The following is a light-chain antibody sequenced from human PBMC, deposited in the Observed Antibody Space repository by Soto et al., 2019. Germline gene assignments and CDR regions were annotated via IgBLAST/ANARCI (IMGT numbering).Light chain of an antibody. Sequence: QSPSSLAAYVDDRVTITCRVSPGISSSLGWYKQKPAKAPHPLIYDASTLHSGVPSRFSGGGSGTDFTLTISSFQAEDFVPYCCQELNICLFT. CDR2: DAS. J-gene: IGKJ3*01. V-gene: IGKV1-9*01. CDR1: PGISSS. CDR3: QELNICLFT.